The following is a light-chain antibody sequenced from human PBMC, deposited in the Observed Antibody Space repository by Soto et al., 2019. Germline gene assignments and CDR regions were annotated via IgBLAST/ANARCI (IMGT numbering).Light chain of an antibody. Sequence: DIQLTQSPSFLSASVGDRVTITCRASQGISSYLAWFRKKPGKAPKLLIYGASTLESGVPSRFSGSGSGTEFTLTISSLQPGDFATYYCQQIKSYPITFGQGTRLEIK. CDR2: GAS. CDR1: QGISSY. CDR3: QQIKSYPIT. J-gene: IGKJ5*01. V-gene: IGKV1-9*01.